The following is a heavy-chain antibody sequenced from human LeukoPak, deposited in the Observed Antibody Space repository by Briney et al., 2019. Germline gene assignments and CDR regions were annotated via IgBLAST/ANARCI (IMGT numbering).Heavy chain of an antibody. CDR3: ARGPVDCSSTSCYLDY. CDR1: GGSISSYY. CDR2: IYYSGST. D-gene: IGHD2-2*01. J-gene: IGHJ4*02. V-gene: IGHV4-59*12. Sequence: SETLSLTCTVSGGSISSYYWSWIRQPPGKGLEWIGYIYYSGSTNYNPSLKSRVTISEDTSKNQFSLKLSSVTAADTAVYYCARGPVDCSSTSCYLDYWGQGTLVTVSS.